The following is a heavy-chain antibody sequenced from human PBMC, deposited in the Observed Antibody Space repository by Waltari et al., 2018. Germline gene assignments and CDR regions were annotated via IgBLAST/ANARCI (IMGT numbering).Heavy chain of an antibody. CDR2: IRHPGNT. CDR1: GSSFTSYY. V-gene: IGHV4-34*01. D-gene: IGHD3-3*01. J-gene: IGHJ5*02. Sequence: VQLQRWGAGLLQPSEPLSLTCSASGSSFTSYYWGWVRHVPGKGLEWIGQIRHPGNTNYNPSLQSRVAISIDTSRNQFSLRVFSVTAADTGLYFCTRGGNYDFWSHRPFVDPWGQGTQVSVSS. CDR3: TRGGNYDFWSHRPFVDP.